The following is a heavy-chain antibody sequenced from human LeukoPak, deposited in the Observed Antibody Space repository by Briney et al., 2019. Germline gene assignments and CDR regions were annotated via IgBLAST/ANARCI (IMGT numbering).Heavy chain of an antibody. D-gene: IGHD6-13*01. J-gene: IGHJ5*02. CDR2: IIPILGIA. CDR3: ARIVAAMIWFDP. CDR1: GGTFSSYA. Sequence: SVKVSCKASGGTFSSYAISWVRQAPGQGLEWMGRIIPILGIANYAQKFQGRVTITADKSTSTAYMELSSLRSEDTAVYYCARIVAAMIWFDPWGQGTRVTVSS. V-gene: IGHV1-69*04.